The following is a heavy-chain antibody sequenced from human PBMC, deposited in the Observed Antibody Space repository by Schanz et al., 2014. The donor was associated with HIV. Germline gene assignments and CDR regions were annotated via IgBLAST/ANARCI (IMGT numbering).Heavy chain of an antibody. CDR2: IWYDGSNK. Sequence: QVQLVESGGGVVQPGRSLRLSCAASGFTFSDYGMHWARQAPGKGLEWVAVIWYDGSNKYYTDSVKGRFTISRDSSKNSLYLQVNSLRAEDVTVYFCVRGAPLVGEVFRGQGTLVTVSS. V-gene: IGHV3-33*01. CDR1: GFTFSDYG. CDR3: VRGAPLVGEVF. J-gene: IGHJ4*02. D-gene: IGHD1-26*01.